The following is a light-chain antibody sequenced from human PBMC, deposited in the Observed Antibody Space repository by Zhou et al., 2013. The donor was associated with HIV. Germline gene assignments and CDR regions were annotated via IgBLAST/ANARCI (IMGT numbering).Light chain of an antibody. CDR1: QDISNK. J-gene: IGKJ4*01. V-gene: IGKV3D-15*01. CDR3: QQRSNWPRLT. Sequence: ETIMTQSPATLSVSPGERVTLSCRASQDISNKLAWYQQKPGQAPRILIHGASARAPGIPARFSGSGSGTEFTLTISSLQSEDFAVYYCQQRSNWPRLTFGGGTKVEVK. CDR2: GAS.